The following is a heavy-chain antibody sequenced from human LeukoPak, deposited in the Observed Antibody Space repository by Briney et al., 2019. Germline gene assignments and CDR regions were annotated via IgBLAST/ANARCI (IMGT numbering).Heavy chain of an antibody. CDR1: GGSVSISSYY. Sequence: SETLSLTCTVFGGSVSISSYYWGWIRQPPGKGLEWIANIYYSGSTYYNPSLKNRVTISISTSKNQFSLKLTSVTAADTAVYYCARIPSPGWFDPWGQGTLVTVSS. V-gene: IGHV4-39*07. J-gene: IGHJ5*02. CDR2: IYYSGST. CDR3: ARIPSPGWFDP.